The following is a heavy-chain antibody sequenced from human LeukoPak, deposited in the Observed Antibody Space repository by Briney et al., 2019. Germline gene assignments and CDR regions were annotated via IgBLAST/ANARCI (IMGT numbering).Heavy chain of an antibody. V-gene: IGHV4-59*12. D-gene: IGHD3-3*01. J-gene: IGHJ4*02. CDR2: IYYSGST. CDR3: ARVNDYDFYFDY. Sequence: SETLSLTCTVSGGSISSYYWSWIRQPPGKGLEWIGYIYYSGSTNYNPSLKSRVTISVDTSKNQFSLKLSSVTAADTAVYYCARVNDYDFYFDYWGQGTLVTVSS. CDR1: GGSISSYY.